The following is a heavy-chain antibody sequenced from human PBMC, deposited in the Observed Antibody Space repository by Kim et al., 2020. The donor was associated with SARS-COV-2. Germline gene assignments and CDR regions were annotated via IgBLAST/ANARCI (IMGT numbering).Heavy chain of an antibody. CDR1: GFTFSSYE. Sequence: GGSLRLSCAASGFTFSSYEMHWLRQAPGKGPEWLAYITESGDAMDYAESVRGRFTVSRDNAKKALYLQMNSLRAEDSGLYYCAREEMGCGGGCFPYWGLG. V-gene: IGHV3-48*03. CDR2: ITESGDAM. J-gene: IGHJ4*01. CDR3: AREEMGCGGGCFPY. D-gene: IGHD2-21*01.